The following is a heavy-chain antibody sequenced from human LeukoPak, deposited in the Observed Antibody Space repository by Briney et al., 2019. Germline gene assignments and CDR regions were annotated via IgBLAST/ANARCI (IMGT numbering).Heavy chain of an antibody. V-gene: IGHV3-7*03. CDR3: ARWGYAGLRGGFSSWYHYYYYMDV. CDR1: GFTFRNYW. D-gene: IGHD6-13*01. J-gene: IGHJ6*03. Sequence: QSGGSLRLSCAASGFTFRNYWMSWVRQAPGEGLEWVANIKPDGSDKYYVDSLKGRFTISRDNSKNSLYLQMSSLRSEDTAVYYCARWGYAGLRGGFSSWYHYYYYMDVWGKGTTVTVSS. CDR2: IKPDGSDK.